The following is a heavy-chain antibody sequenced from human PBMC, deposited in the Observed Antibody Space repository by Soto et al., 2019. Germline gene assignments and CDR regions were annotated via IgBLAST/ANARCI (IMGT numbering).Heavy chain of an antibody. D-gene: IGHD2-21*01. CDR3: SRGVNL. Sequence: KSSETLSLTCAVFGYSITSGDSWGWFRQPPGKGLEWIGTIYHSGTAYYNPSLTSRVTISIDTSKHQFSLTLSSVTAADSAVYYCSRGVNLWGQGSLVTVSS. CDR1: GYSITSGDS. CDR2: IYHSGTA. V-gene: IGHV4-38-2*01. J-gene: IGHJ4*02.